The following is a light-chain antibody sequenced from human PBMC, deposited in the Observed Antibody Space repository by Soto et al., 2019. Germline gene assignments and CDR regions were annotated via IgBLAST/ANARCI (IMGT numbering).Light chain of an antibody. CDR1: QSISNW. V-gene: IGKV1-5*03. CDR3: QQYHSYPVT. CDR2: KAS. J-gene: IGKJ4*01. Sequence: DIQMTQSPSTLSASVGDRVTITCRASQSISNWLAWYQQKPGKAPKLLIYKASSLESGVPSRFSGSGSGTEFTLTISSLQPYDFATYYCQQYHSYPVTFGGGPKVEIK.